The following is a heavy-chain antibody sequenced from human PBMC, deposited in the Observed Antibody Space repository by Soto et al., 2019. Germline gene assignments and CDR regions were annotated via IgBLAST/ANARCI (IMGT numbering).Heavy chain of an antibody. J-gene: IGHJ4*02. Sequence: KESGPTLVRPTQTLTLTCAFSGFSLSTSGVGVCWIRQPPGKALEWLAVIYWDDSKHYSPSLRSRLTITKDTSKSQVVLTMTNMDPMDTGTYYCAHKGPGDWGLDYWGQGTLVNVSS. D-gene: IGHD7-27*01. CDR3: AHKGPGDWGLDY. CDR2: IYWDDSK. V-gene: IGHV2-5*02. CDR1: GFSLSTSGVG.